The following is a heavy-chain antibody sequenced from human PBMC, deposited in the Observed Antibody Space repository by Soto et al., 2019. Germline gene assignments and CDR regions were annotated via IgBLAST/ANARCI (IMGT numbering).Heavy chain of an antibody. CDR3: AREAGDCTNGVCYFPYGMDV. Sequence: GGYLRLSCAASGFTFSSYGMHWVRQAPGKGLEWVAVIWYDGSNKYYADSVKGRFTISRDNSKNTLYLQMNSLRAEDTAVYYCAREAGDCTNGVCYFPYGMDVLGQGTTVTVSS. V-gene: IGHV3-33*01. D-gene: IGHD2-8*01. CDR2: IWYDGSNK. J-gene: IGHJ6*02. CDR1: GFTFSSYG.